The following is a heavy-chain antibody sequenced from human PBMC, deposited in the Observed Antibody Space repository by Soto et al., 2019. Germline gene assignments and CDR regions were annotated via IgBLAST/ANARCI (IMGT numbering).Heavy chain of an antibody. CDR2: ISGSGGST. CDR1: GFTFSSNA. V-gene: IGHV3-23*01. J-gene: IGHJ4*02. D-gene: IGHD3-10*01. CDR3: AKGNRFATYYAYYFDY. Sequence: EVQLLESGGGLVQPGGSLRLSCVASGFTFSSNAMSWVRQAPGKGLEWVSGISGSGGSTYYADSVKDRFTISRDNNKNSLDLQLSSLRAEDTALYYCAKGNRFATYYAYYFDYWGQGVLVSV.